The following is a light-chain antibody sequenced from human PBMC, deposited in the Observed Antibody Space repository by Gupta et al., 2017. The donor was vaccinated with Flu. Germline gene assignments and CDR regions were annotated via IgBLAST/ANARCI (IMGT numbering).Light chain of an antibody. J-gene: IGLJ3*02. CDR3: QLWHISSDYWRV. V-gene: IGLV3-21*02. Sequence: SYVLTQPPSVSVAPGQTAKITCGGNNIGSKSVHWYQQKSGQAPVLVVYDDSDRPSGIPGRFSGSNSGNTATLTISRVEAGDEADYYCQLWHISSDYWRVFGGGTKLTVL. CDR1: NIGSKS. CDR2: DDS.